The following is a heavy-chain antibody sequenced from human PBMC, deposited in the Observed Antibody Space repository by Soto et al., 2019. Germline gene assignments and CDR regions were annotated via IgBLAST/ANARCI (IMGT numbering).Heavy chain of an antibody. CDR1: GFVFRTNA. Sequence: DEQLVESGGDLVQPGGSLRLSCAASGFVFRTNAMSWVRQRPGQGLEWVSAIRGSGDNTYYADSVKGRFSISRDNSKNTLFLPMNSLRAEDTAMYYCASLKIYCRGETCYSGYHDYWGQGTLVTVSS. V-gene: IGHV3-23*04. D-gene: IGHD2-15*01. CDR3: ASLKIYCRGETCYSGYHDY. CDR2: IRGSGDNT. J-gene: IGHJ4*02.